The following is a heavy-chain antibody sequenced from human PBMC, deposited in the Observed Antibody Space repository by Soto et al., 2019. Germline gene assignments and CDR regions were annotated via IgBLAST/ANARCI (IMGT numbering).Heavy chain of an antibody. J-gene: IGHJ6*02. V-gene: IGHV3-21*01. CDR2: INTNGGTR. CDR1: GFSFGSYV. Sequence: ELQLVQAGGGLVKPGGSLTLSCAASGFSFGSYVMNWVRQAPGKGLEWVSSINTNGGTRYYADSVRGRFTISRDNAQNSLFLHMNSLRADDTAVYYCARSSTSGDVGGQGTTVTVSS. D-gene: IGHD2-2*01. CDR3: ARSSTSGDV.